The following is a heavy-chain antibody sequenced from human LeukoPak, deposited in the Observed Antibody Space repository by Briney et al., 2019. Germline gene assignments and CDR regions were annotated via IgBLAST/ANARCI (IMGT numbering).Heavy chain of an antibody. D-gene: IGHD1-1*01. CDR1: GFTFSSYA. J-gene: IGHJ4*02. CDR3: AKWSNNYPDNFDY. Sequence: GGSLRLSCAASGFTFSSYAMSWVRQAPGKGLEWVSAISGSGGSTYYAESVKGRCTISRDNSKKTLFLQMNSLRAEDTAVYYCAKWSNNYPDNFDYWGQGTLVTVSS. V-gene: IGHV3-23*01. CDR2: ISGSGGST.